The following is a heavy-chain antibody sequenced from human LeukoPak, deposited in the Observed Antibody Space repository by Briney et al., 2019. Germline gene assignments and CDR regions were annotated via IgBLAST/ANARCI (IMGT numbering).Heavy chain of an antibody. J-gene: IGHJ4*02. D-gene: IGHD3-3*01. Sequence: ASVKVSCKASGYTFTSYDINWVRQATGQGLEWMGWMNPNSGNTGYAQKFQGRVTMTRNTSIGTAYMELSSLRSEDTAVYYCARAKDFWSGYYRLSFDYWGQGTLVTVSS. CDR3: ARAKDFWSGYYRLSFDY. CDR2: MNPNSGNT. V-gene: IGHV1-8*01. CDR1: GYTFTSYD.